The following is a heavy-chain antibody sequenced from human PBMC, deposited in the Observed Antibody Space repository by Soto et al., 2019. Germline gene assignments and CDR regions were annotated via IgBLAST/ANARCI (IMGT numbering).Heavy chain of an antibody. Sequence: PGGSLRLSCAASGFTFTRYSINFFRQSPGKGLEWVSSISSTTNYIYYGDSMKGRFTISRDNAKNSLYLEMNSLRAEDTAVYYCARESEDLTSNFDYWGQGTLVTAPQ. CDR3: ARESEDLTSNFDY. J-gene: IGHJ4*02. V-gene: IGHV3-21*06. CDR2: ISSTTNYI. CDR1: GFTFTRYS.